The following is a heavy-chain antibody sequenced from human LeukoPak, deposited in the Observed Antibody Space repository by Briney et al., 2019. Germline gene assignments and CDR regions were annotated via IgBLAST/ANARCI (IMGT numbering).Heavy chain of an antibody. J-gene: IGHJ4*02. Sequence: ASVKVSCKASGYTFTGYYMHWVRQAPGQGLEWMGWINPNSGGTNYAQKFQGRVTMTRDTSISTAYMELSRLRSDDTAMYYCVREIRAISVTTDWGQGTLVTVSS. CDR2: INPNSGGT. CDR3: VREIRAISVTTD. V-gene: IGHV1-2*02. CDR1: GYTFTGYY. D-gene: IGHD4-17*01.